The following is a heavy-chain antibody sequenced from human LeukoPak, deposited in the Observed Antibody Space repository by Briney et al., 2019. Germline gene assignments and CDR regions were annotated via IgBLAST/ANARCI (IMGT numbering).Heavy chain of an antibody. Sequence: PSETLSLTCAVSGYSISSGYYWGWIRQPPGKGLEWIGSIYHSGSTYYNPSLKSRVTISVDTSKNQFSLKLSSVTVADTAVYYCARHSPGVLRYYYYYMGVWGKGTTVTVSS. CDR2: IYHSGST. CDR1: GYSISSGYY. CDR3: ARHSPGVLRYYYYYMGV. D-gene: IGHD2/OR15-2a*01. V-gene: IGHV4-38-2*01. J-gene: IGHJ6*03.